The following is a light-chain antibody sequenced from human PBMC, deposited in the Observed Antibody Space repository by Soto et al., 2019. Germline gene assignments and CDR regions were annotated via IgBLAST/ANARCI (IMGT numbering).Light chain of an antibody. V-gene: IGKV1-5*01. CDR3: QQHASYPRD. J-gene: IGKJ1*01. CDR2: DAS. CDR1: QTISNW. Sequence: DIQMTQSPSTLSASVGDRVTITCRASQTISNWLAWYQQKPGKAPKLLIYDASSLKSGVPSRFSGSGSGTEFTLTLSSLQPDDFATYYCQQHASYPRDFGQGTKVEIK.